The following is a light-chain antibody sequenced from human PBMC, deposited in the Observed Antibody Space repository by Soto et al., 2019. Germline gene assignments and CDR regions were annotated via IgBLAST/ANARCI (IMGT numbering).Light chain of an antibody. V-gene: IGKV3-20*01. J-gene: IGKJ2*01. CDR1: QRVSSSY. CDR2: GAS. Sequence: DIVLTQSPGTLSLSPGERATFSCRASQRVSSSYLAWYQQKPGQAPRLLIYGASIRATGIPDRFSGSGSGTVFTLTISRLEPEDFAVYYCQQYGFSLYTFGQGTKLEIK. CDR3: QQYGFSLYT.